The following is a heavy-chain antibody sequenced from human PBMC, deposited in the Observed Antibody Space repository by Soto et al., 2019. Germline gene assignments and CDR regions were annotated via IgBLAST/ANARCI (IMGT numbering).Heavy chain of an antibody. CDR1: GGTFSSYA. J-gene: IGHJ6*02. CDR2: IIPIFGTA. D-gene: IGHD6-19*01. V-gene: IGHV1-69*13. CDR3: ARDPPYSSGWYGYYGMDV. Sequence: SVKVSCKASGGTFSSYAISWVRQAPGQGLEWMGGIIPIFGTANYALKFQGRVTITADESTSTAYMELSSLRSEDTAVYYCARDPPYSSGWYGYYGMDVWGQGTTVTVSS.